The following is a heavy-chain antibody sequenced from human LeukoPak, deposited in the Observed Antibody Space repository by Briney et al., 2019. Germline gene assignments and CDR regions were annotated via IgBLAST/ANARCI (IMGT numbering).Heavy chain of an antibody. Sequence: GGSLRLSCAASGFTFSSYSMYWVRQAPGKGLEWVSSISSSSSYIYYADSVKGRFTISRDNAKNSLYLQMNSLRAEDTAVYYCARELLGYCSSTSCYAGGDYWGQGTLVTVSS. CDR3: ARELLGYCSSTSCYAGGDY. CDR2: ISSSSSYI. V-gene: IGHV3-21*01. D-gene: IGHD2-2*01. CDR1: GFTFSSYS. J-gene: IGHJ4*02.